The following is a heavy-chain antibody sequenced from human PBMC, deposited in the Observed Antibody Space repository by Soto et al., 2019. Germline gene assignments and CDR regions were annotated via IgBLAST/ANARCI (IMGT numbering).Heavy chain of an antibody. Sequence: QLQLQESGPGLVKPSETLSLTCTVSGGSISSSSFYWGWIRHPPGKGLEWIGSIYYSGSTYYSPSLKSRVTISVDTSKNQFSLKLSYVSAADTAVYYCARHTPAISISDHWGQGTLVTVSS. J-gene: IGHJ4*02. V-gene: IGHV4-39*01. CDR3: ARHTPAISISDH. CDR1: GGSISSSSFY. D-gene: IGHD2-15*01. CDR2: IYYSGST.